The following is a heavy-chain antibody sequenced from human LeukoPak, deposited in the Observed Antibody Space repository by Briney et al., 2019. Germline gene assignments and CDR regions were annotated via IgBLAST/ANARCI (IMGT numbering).Heavy chain of an antibody. Sequence: GGSLRLSCAASGFTFSSYSMNWVRQAPGKGLEWVSGISWNSGSIGYADSVKGRFTISRDNAKNSLYLQMNSLRAEDTAVYYCASFNDYGDYLNWFDPWGQGTLVTVSS. CDR2: ISWNSGSI. CDR3: ASFNDYGDYLNWFDP. J-gene: IGHJ5*02. V-gene: IGHV3-48*04. D-gene: IGHD4-17*01. CDR1: GFTFSSYS.